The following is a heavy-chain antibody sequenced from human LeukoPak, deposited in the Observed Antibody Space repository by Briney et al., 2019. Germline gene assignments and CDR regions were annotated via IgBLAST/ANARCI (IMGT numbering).Heavy chain of an antibody. J-gene: IGHJ5*02. D-gene: IGHD5-12*01. CDR1: GYTFTSYG. Sequence: ASVKVSCKASGYTFTSYGISWVRQAPGQGLEWMGWISAYNGNTNYAQKLQGRVTMTTDTSTSTAYMELRSLRSDDMAVYYCAREVATLNWFDPWGQGTLVTVSS. CDR2: ISAYNGNT. CDR3: AREVATLNWFDP. V-gene: IGHV1-18*03.